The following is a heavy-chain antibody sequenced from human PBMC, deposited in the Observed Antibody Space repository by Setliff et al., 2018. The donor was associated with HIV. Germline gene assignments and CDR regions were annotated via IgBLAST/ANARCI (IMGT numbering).Heavy chain of an antibody. CDR3: ARDVGVPGRGNALDY. J-gene: IGHJ4*02. D-gene: IGHD3-3*01. Sequence: ASVKVSCKASGDTFTDYYFHWLRQAPGQGLEWMGRINPNSGGTNYAQKFQGTVTMTRDTSISTAYMELSGLKSDDTALYYCARDVGVPGRGNALDYWGQGALVTVSS. V-gene: IGHV1-2*06. CDR1: GDTFTDYY. CDR2: INPNSGGT.